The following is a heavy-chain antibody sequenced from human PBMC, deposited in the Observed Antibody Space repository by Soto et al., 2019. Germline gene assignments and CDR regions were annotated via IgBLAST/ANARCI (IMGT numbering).Heavy chain of an antibody. V-gene: IGHV2-5*02. CDR2: IYWDDDR. D-gene: IGHD3-9*01. J-gene: IGHJ4*01. CDR3: ARRYYDTLTGLPYSFDY. Sequence: QVTLKEAGPTLLKPTQTLTLTCTFSGFSLSTSGIGVGWIPQPPGKALEWLALIYWDDDRRHSPTLKSRLTITKDTSNTHVVSTMTNMDPVDTATYYCARRYYDTLTGLPYSFDYWGQGTLVTVSS. CDR1: GFSLSTSGIG.